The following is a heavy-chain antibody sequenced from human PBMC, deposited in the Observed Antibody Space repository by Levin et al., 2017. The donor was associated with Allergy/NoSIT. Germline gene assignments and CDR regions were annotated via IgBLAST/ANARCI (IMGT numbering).Heavy chain of an antibody. CDR2: VFYSGST. Sequence: SQTLSLTCTVSGGSISSYYWSWIRQPPGKGLEWIAYVFYSGSTNYNPSLKSRVTTSVDTSKSQFSLRLSSVTAADTAVYYCARLYGSGSFDYWGQGTLVTVSS. CDR3: ARLYGSGSFDY. J-gene: IGHJ4*02. V-gene: IGHV4-59*08. CDR1: GGSISSYY. D-gene: IGHD3-10*01.